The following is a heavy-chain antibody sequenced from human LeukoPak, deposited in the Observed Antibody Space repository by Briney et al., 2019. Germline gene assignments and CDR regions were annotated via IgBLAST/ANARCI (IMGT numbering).Heavy chain of an antibody. D-gene: IGHD3-22*01. CDR1: GGSISSNNW. CDR2: IYHSGNS. V-gene: IGHV4-4*02. J-gene: IGHJ3*02. CDR3: ARDYYDSSGLYAFDM. Sequence: SETLSLTCAVSGGSISSNNWWSWVRQPPGKGLEWIGEIYHSGNSNYNPSLKSRVTISVDKSNNQFSLKLSSVTAADTAVYYCARDYYDSSGLYAFDMWGQGTMVTVSS.